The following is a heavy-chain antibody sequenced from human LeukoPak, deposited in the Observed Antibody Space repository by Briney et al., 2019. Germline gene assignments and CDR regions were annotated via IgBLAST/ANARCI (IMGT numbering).Heavy chain of an antibody. CDR1: VGSFCGYY. Sequence: PSETLSVTCAVYVGSFCGYYWSWIRQPPGKGLEWIGEINHSGSTNYNPSLKSRVTISVDTSKNQFSLKLSSVTAADTAVYYCARTLTACFDYWGQGTLVTVSS. J-gene: IGHJ4*02. CDR3: ARTLTACFDY. V-gene: IGHV4-34*01. CDR2: INHSGST. D-gene: IGHD3-9*01.